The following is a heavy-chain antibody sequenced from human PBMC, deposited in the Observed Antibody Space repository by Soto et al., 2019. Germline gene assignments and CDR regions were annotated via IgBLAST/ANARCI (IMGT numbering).Heavy chain of an antibody. J-gene: IGHJ4*02. Sequence: GGSLRLSCAATGFTFNNFAMNWGRQGTGKRLEWVSGIGGGGDATRYADSVKGRFTISRDNAESMVYLDMYSLIPDDTPIYYCAKNIPSSSGFDYWGQGTPGTVSS. D-gene: IGHD6-6*01. V-gene: IGHV3-23*01. CDR1: GFTFNNFA. CDR3: AKNIPSSSGFDY. CDR2: IGGGGDAT.